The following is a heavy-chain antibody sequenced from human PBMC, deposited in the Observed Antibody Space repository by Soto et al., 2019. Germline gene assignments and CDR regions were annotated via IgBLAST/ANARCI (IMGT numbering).Heavy chain of an antibody. D-gene: IGHD3-3*01. J-gene: IGHJ6*03. CDR1: GYTFTSYG. CDR2: ISAYNGNT. Sequence: ASVKVSCKASGYTFTSYGISWVRQAPGQGLEWMGWISAYNGNTNYAQKLQGRVTMTTDTSTSTAYMELRSLRSDDTAVYYCARWSGAFTIFGVENNYYYYYMDIWGKGTTVTVSS. CDR3: ARWSGAFTIFGVENNYYYYYMDI. V-gene: IGHV1-18*01.